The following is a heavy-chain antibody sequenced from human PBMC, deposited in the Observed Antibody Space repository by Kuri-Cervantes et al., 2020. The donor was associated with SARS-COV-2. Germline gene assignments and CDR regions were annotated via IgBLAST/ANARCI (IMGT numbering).Heavy chain of an antibody. CDR2: INPSGGST. CDR3: ARDLRLGKSLDY. D-gene: IGHD7-27*01. J-gene: IGHJ4*02. Sequence: ASVKVSCKASGYTFTSYYMHWVRQAPGQGLEWMGIINPSGGSTSYAQKFQGRVTMTRDTSTSTVYMELSSLRAEDTAVYYCARDLRLGKSLDYWGQGTLVTVSS. CDR1: GYTFTSYY. V-gene: IGHV1-46*01.